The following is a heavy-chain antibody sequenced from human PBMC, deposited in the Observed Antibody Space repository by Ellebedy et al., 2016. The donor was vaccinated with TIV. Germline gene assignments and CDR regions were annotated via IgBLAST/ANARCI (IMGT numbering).Heavy chain of an antibody. CDR1: GFTFSSYW. V-gene: IGHV3-7*01. CDR3: ARDLDPPTFDY. CDR2: IKQDGSER. J-gene: IGHJ4*02. Sequence: GGSLRLSCVASGFTFSSYWMTWVRQAPGKGLEWVANIKQDGSERYYVDSVKGRFTISRDNAKNSLYLQMNSLRAEDTAVYYCARDLDPPTFDYWGQGTLVTVSS.